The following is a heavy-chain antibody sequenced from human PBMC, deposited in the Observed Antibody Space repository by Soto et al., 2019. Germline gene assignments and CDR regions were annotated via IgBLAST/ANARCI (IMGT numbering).Heavy chain of an antibody. CDR3: ARLEGLATISYYFDF. V-gene: IGHV4-39*01. Sequence: QLQLQESGPGLVKPSETLSLTCSVSGDSINSDKYYWGWIRQPPGKGLEWIGSIYYRGNTYYNPYFQTRDTISLDKSKSQFSLKRNSGTAADSAVYFCARLEGLATISYYFDFWGQGALVTVSS. CDR2: IYYRGNT. CDR1: GDSINSDKYY. J-gene: IGHJ4*02. D-gene: IGHD3-9*01.